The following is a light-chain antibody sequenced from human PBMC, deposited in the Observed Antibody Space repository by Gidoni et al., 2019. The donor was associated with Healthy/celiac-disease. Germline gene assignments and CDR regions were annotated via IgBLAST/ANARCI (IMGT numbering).Light chain of an antibody. J-gene: IGLJ2*01. CDR3: AAWDDRLNGVV. V-gene: IGLV1-36*01. CDR2: YDD. Sequence: QSVLTQPPSVSEAPRPRVTISCSGSSSNIGNNAVNWYQQLPGKAPKLLIYYDDLLPPGVSDRFSGSKSGTSASLAISGLQSEDEADYYCAAWDDRLNGVVFGGGTKLTVL. CDR1: SSNIGNNA.